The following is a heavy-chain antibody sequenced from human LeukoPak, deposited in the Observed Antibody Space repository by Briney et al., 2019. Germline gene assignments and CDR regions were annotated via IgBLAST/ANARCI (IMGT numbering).Heavy chain of an antibody. CDR3: AKAGAVVVVAAKFFDY. D-gene: IGHD2-15*01. V-gene: IGHV1-69*13. CDR1: GGTFSSYA. CDR2: IIPVFGTS. J-gene: IGHJ4*02. Sequence: PVKVSCKASGGTFSSYAISWVRQAPGQGLEWMGGIIPVFGTSNYAQKFQGRVTITADESTRTAYMELSSLRSEDTAVYYCAKAGAVVVVAAKFFDYWGQGTLVTVSS.